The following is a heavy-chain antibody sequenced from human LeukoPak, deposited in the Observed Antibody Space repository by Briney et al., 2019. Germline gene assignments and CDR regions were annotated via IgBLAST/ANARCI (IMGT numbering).Heavy chain of an antibody. Sequence: SETLSLTCIVSGDSIATGGYYWGWIRQFPGKGLEWLGYIYHTGSTIYNPSLKSRLSMSVDSSKTQFSLHLNSVTAADTAVYFCARGGVVVTALRFDYWGQGALVTVSS. D-gene: IGHD2-21*02. CDR3: ARGGVVVTALRFDY. V-gene: IGHV4-31*02. CDR2: IYHTGST. CDR1: GDSIATGGYY. J-gene: IGHJ4*02.